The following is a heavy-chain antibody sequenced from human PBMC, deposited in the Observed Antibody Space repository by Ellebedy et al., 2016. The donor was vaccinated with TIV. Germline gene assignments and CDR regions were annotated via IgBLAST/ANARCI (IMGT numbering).Heavy chain of an antibody. CDR1: GFTVSASY. D-gene: IGHD1-26*01. J-gene: IGHJ5*02. CDR3: ARLPTGRIVRHLAWFGP. Sequence: PGGSLRLSCAASGFTVSASYMYWVRQAPGKGLEWVSLLYSGDKPYYAESVKGRFTISRDDSNNKVYLHMNTLSADDVAIYYCARLPTGRIVRHLAWFGPWGQGTPVFVSS. CDR2: LYSGDKP. V-gene: IGHV3-53*01.